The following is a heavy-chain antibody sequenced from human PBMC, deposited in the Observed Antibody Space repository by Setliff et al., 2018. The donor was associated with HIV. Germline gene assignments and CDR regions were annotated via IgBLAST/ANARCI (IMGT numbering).Heavy chain of an antibody. Sequence: ASVKVSCKASGNNFTTYAINWVRQAPGQGLEWMGWINTNTGNPRYAQGFTERFVFSVDTSGSTAYLQINSLKSKDTAMYYCARAGRLTYYNFWSGRGWFDPWGQGIWVTVTS. CDR1: GNNFTTYA. CDR2: INTNTGNP. J-gene: IGHJ5*02. D-gene: IGHD3-3*01. V-gene: IGHV7-4-1*02. CDR3: ARAGRLTYYNFWSGRGWFDP.